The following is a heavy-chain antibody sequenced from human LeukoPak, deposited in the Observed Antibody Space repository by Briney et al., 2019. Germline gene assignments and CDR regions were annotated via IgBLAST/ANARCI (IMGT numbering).Heavy chain of an antibody. D-gene: IGHD3-22*01. J-gene: IGHJ4*02. CDR1: GFTFSSYA. CDR3: ARESSGYYYWDYFDY. V-gene: IGHV3-64*01. CDR2: ISSNGGST. Sequence: GGSLRLSRAASGFTFSSYAMHWVRQAPGKGLEYVSAISSNGGSTYYANSVKGRFTISRDNSKNTLYLQMGSLRAEDMAVYYCARESSGYYYWDYFDYWGQGTLVTVSS.